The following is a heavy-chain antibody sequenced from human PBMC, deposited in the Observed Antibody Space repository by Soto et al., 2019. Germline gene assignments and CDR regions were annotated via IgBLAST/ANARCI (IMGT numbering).Heavy chain of an antibody. V-gene: IGHV1-69*06. CDR1: GGSFSSHG. J-gene: IGHJ4*02. CDR3: ASERSAQYFDF. CDR2: IFPTFGTA. Sequence: QVQLVQSGTVVQRRGSSVKVSCQASGGSFSSHGMAWVRQAPGQGLEWMGGIFPTFGTATYAPKFQGRVTSTADKSTNTAYMELSSLRSEDTAVYYCASERSAQYFDFWGQGTLITVSS. D-gene: IGHD1-26*01.